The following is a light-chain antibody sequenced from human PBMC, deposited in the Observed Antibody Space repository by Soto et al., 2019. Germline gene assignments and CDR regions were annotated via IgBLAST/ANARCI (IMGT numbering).Light chain of an antibody. V-gene: IGKV3-20*01. CDR3: QQYGNAPFT. CDR1: QSVSNNY. CDR2: GAS. Sequence: EIVLTQSPATLSVSPGERATLSCRASQSVSNNYLAWYQQKPGQAPRLLIYGASNRATGIPDRFSGSGSGTDFTLTISRLEPEDFAVYYCQQYGNAPFTFGPGTKVDIK. J-gene: IGKJ3*01.